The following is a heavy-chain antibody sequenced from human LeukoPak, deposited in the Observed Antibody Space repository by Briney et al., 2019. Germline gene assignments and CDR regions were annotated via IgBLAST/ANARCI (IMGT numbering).Heavy chain of an antibody. J-gene: IGHJ4*02. CDR2: IYTSGST. CDR3: ASMSDTAMVLDY. D-gene: IGHD5-18*01. V-gene: IGHV4-61*02. CDR1: GGSISSGSYY. Sequence: PSQTLSLTCTVSGGSISSGSYYWSWIRQPAGKGLEWIGRIYTSGSTNYNPSLKSRVTISVDTSKNQFSLKLSSVTAADTAVYYCASMSDTAMVLDYWGQGTLVTVSS.